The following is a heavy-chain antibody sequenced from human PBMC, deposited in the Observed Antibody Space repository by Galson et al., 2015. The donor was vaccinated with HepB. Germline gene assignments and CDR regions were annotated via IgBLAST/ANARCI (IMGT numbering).Heavy chain of an antibody. V-gene: IGHV3-23*01. CDR2: ISGSGGST. CDR3: AKVLTVLLNWYFDL. CDR1: GFTFSSYA. D-gene: IGHD2-21*01. J-gene: IGHJ2*01. Sequence: SLRLSCAASGFTFSSYAMSWVRQAPGKGLEWVSAISGSGGSTYYADSVKGRFTISRDNSKNTLYLQMNSLRAEDTAIYYCAKVLTVLLNWYFDLWGRGTLVTVSS.